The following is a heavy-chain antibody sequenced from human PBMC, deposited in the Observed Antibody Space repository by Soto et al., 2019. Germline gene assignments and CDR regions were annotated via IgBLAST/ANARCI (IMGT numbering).Heavy chain of an antibody. V-gene: IGHV4-59*01. Sequence: YESLSLTCVVCGGSITSYHWIWIRQFPGKVLESIAYTAYHCNTNYNPSLKSRVTISMDTAKNQLALKLTSMTAADTAVYYCARGRHPRFTHYFEPWGEGTLVTFSA. CDR1: GGSITSYH. CDR2: TAYHCNT. CDR3: ARGRHPRFTHYFEP. D-gene: IGHD3-10*01. J-gene: IGHJ1*01.